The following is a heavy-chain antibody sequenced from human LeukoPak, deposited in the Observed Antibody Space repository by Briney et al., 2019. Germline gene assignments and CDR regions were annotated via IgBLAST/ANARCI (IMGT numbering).Heavy chain of an antibody. Sequence: PGGSLRLSCAASGFTFSSYSMNWVRQAPGKGLQWVSSISSSSSYIYYADSVKGRFTISRDNAKNSLYLQMNSLRAEDTAVYYCARAHSGWYDYWGQGTLVTVSS. CDR3: ARAHSGWYDY. CDR1: GFTFSSYS. D-gene: IGHD6-19*01. J-gene: IGHJ4*02. CDR2: ISSSSSYI. V-gene: IGHV3-21*01.